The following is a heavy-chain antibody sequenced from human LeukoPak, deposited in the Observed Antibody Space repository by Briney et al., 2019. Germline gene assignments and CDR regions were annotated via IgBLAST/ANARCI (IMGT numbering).Heavy chain of an antibody. D-gene: IGHD5-24*01. CDR1: GYSISSGYY. Sequence: SETLSLTXAVSGYSISSGYYWGWIRQPPGKGLEWIGSIYHSGSTYYNPSLKSRVTISVDTSKNQFSLKLSSVTAADTAVYYCAKQRWLQLDPFDYWGQGTLVTVSS. V-gene: IGHV4-38-2*01. J-gene: IGHJ4*02. CDR3: AKQRWLQLDPFDY. CDR2: IYHSGST.